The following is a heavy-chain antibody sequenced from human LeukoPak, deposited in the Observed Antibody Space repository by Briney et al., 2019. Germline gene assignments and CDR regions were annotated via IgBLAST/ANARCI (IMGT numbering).Heavy chain of an antibody. Sequence: GESLKISCKGSGYSFTSYWIGWVRRMPGKGLEWMGIIYPGDSDTRYSPSFQGQVTISADKSISTAYLQWSSLEASDTAMYYCARRLGTVTTQNWFDPWGQGTLVTVSS. V-gene: IGHV5-51*01. D-gene: IGHD4-17*01. CDR3: ARRLGTVTTQNWFDP. J-gene: IGHJ5*02. CDR2: IYPGDSDT. CDR1: GYSFTSYW.